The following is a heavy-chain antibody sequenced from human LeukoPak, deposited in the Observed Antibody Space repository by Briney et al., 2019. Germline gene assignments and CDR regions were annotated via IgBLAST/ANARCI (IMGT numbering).Heavy chain of an antibody. V-gene: IGHV3-74*01. D-gene: IGHD6-19*01. CDR2: INSDASVT. Sequence: PGGSLRLSCAASGFTLSDFWMSWVRQAPGKGLVWVSRINSDASVTTYADSVKGRFTISRDNAKNTLYLQMNSLRAEDTAVYYCARVTAVAGTSVGVDAWGQGILVTVS. CDR3: ARVTAVAGTSVGVDA. J-gene: IGHJ4*02. CDR1: GFTLSDFW.